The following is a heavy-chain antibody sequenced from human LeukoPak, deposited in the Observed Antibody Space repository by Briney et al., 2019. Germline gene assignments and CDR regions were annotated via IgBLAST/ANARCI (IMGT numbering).Heavy chain of an antibody. J-gene: IGHJ3*02. D-gene: IGHD2-15*01. CDR1: GFTFSSYE. CDR2: ISSSGSTV. V-gene: IGHV3-48*03. Sequence: GGSLGVSCAASGFTFSSYERHWVRQAPGKGLEWVSYISSSGSTVYYAESVKGRFTVSRDNVKNSLYLQMNSLRPDDTAVYYCARAVVDDAFDIWGQGTMVTVSS. CDR3: ARAVVDDAFDI.